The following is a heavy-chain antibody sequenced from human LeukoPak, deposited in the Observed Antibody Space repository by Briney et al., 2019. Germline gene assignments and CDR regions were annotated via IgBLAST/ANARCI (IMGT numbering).Heavy chain of an antibody. V-gene: IGHV3-74*01. CDR2: IKSDGSTT. J-gene: IGHJ5*02. CDR1: GFTFSKSG. D-gene: IGHD3-10*01. Sequence: AGGSLRLSCAASGFTFSKSGMTWVRQAPGKGLVWVSRIKSDGSTTSYADSVKGRFTISRDNAKNTLYLQMNSLRAEDTAVYYCASSSAGPNWFDPWGQGTLVTVSS. CDR3: ASSSAGPNWFDP.